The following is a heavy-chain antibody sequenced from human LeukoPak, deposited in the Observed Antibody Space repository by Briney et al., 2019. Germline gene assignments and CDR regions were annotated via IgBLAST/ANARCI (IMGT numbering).Heavy chain of an antibody. J-gene: IGHJ4*02. V-gene: IGHV3-64*01. D-gene: IGHD6-19*01. Sequence: PGGSLRLSCAASGFTFNNYAIHWVRQAPGKGLEYVSAINGLGDKTYYAHSVKGRFTISRDNSKNTVFLQIGSLRDDDMAVYFFSRAPFAVAECYYFDFWGQGTLVAVPS. CDR1: GFTFNNYA. CDR3: SRAPFAVAECYYFDF. CDR2: INGLGDKT.